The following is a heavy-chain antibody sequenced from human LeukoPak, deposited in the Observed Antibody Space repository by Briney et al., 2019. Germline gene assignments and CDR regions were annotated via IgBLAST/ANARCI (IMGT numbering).Heavy chain of an antibody. CDR3: ARGYCSGGSCCSVQYWFDP. V-gene: IGHV1-2*06. Sequence: ASVKVSCKASGYTFTKYYMFWVRQAPGPGREWMGRINPRSGGTDYAQQFQGRVTITTDTSISTAYMELRKLRSDATAMYYCARGYCSGGSCCSVQYWFDPWGQGTLVTVSS. CDR2: INPRSGGT. CDR1: GYTFTKYY. D-gene: IGHD2-15*01. J-gene: IGHJ5*02.